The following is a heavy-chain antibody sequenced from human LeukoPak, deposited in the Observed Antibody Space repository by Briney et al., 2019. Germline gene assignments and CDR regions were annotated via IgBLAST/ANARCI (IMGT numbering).Heavy chain of an antibody. D-gene: IGHD3-3*01. V-gene: IGHV3-43*02. J-gene: IGHJ4*02. CDR2: ISGGGSST. Sequence: PGGSLRLSCAASGFTFDSYAMHWVRQAPGKGLEWVSLISGGGSSTYSADSAKGRFTISRDNSKKSLYLQMNSLRTEDTALYYCAKEGSGGGLDLDYWGQGTLVTVSS. CDR1: GFTFDSYA. CDR3: AKEGSGGGLDLDY.